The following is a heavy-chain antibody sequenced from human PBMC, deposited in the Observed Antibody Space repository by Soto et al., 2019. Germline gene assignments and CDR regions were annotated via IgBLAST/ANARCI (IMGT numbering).Heavy chain of an antibody. CDR3: AADYYDSSGYYHLYAY. CDR1: GFTFTSSA. V-gene: IGHV1-58*01. Sequence: GASVKVSCKASGFTFTSSAVQWVRQARGQCLEWIGWIVVGSGNTNYAQKFQERVAITRDMSTSTAYMELSSLRSEDTAVYYCAADYYDSSGYYHLYAYWGQGTLVTVSS. J-gene: IGHJ4*02. CDR2: IVVGSGNT. D-gene: IGHD3-22*01.